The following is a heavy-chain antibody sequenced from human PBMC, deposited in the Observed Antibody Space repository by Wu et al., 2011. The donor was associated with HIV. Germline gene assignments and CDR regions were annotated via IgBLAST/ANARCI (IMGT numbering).Heavy chain of an antibody. J-gene: IGHJ5*02. CDR2: SSYLWYS. D-gene: IGHD2-2*01. CDR3: ALCPSMGGAWFDP. CDR1: EALSSYA. V-gene: IGHV1-69*15. Sequence: GAGGVTKAWASVKVVCKXLEALSSYAXSWVRQAPGQGLEWMEESSYLWYSKYAQKFQGRVTITADESTSTAYMELSSLRSEDTAVYYCALCPSMGGAWFDPWGQGNPGHRLL.